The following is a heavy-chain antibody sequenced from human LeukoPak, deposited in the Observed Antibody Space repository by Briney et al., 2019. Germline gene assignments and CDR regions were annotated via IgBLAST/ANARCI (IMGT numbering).Heavy chain of an antibody. D-gene: IGHD5-18*01. J-gene: IGHJ4*02. V-gene: IGHV3-21*01. CDR2: ISSSSSYI. CDR3: ATNSGSSYGSSNY. CDR1: GFTFSSYN. Sequence: GGSLRLSCAASGFTFSSYNLNWVRQAPGKGLEWVSSISSSSSYIYYADSVKGRFTISGDNAKNSLYLQMNSLRAEDTAVYYCATNSGSSYGSSNYWGQGTLVTVSS.